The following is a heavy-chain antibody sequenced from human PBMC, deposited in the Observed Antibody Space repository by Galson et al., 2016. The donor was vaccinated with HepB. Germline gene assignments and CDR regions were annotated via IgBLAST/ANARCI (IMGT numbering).Heavy chain of an antibody. CDR2: INTANGNT. J-gene: IGHJ6*02. V-gene: IGHV1-3*03. CDR1: GYTFTAYS. Sequence: SVKVSCKASGYTFTAYSMHWVRQAPGQRPEWVGWINTANGNTKYSQDFQGRVTINRDRSATTVSLELHSLRSEDMAVYYYGMDVWGQGTTVTVSS. CDR3: GMDV.